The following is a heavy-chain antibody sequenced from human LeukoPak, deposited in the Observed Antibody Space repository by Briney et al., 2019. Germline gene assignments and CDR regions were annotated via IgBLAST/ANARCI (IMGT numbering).Heavy chain of an antibody. V-gene: IGHV3-30-3*01. J-gene: IGHJ5*02. D-gene: IGHD1-14*01. Sequence: GRSQRLSCAASGFTFSSYAMHWVRQSPGKGLEWVAVTSYDGNTKYYADSVKGRFTISRDNSKNTLYLQMNSLRAEDTAVYYCARDKWTEPVHWFGPWGQGTLVIVSS. CDR2: TSYDGNTK. CDR1: GFTFSSYA. CDR3: ARDKWTEPVHWFGP.